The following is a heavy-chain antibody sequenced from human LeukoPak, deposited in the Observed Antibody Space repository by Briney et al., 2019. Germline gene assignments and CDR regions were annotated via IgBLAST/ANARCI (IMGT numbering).Heavy chain of an antibody. CDR2: IYHSGST. J-gene: IGHJ4*02. V-gene: IGHV4-30-2*01. CDR3: ARGYSSSSGLIDY. D-gene: IGHD6-6*01. CDR1: GGSISSGGYS. Sequence: SETLSLTCAVSGGSISSGGYSWSWIRQPPGKGLEWIGYIYHSGSTYYNPSLKSRVTISVDRSKNQFSLKLSSVTAADTAVYYCARGYSSSSGLIDYWGQGTLVTVSS.